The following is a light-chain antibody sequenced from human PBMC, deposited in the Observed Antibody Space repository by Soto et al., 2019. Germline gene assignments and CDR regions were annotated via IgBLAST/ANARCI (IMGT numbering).Light chain of an antibody. Sequence: EIVLTQSPATLSLSPGERTTLSCRASQSISRYLAWYQQKPGQGPRLLIYGASSRATGTPDRFSGSGSGTDFTLTITRLEPEDFAMYYCQRYDSLRTFGQGTKVDIK. J-gene: IGKJ1*01. CDR3: QRYDSLRT. CDR1: QSISRY. CDR2: GAS. V-gene: IGKV3-20*01.